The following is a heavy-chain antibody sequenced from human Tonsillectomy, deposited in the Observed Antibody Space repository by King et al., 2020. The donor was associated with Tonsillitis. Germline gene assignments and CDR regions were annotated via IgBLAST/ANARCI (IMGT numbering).Heavy chain of an antibody. CDR2: IKQDGSEK. CDR3: ARAYSSSWYPREDYFDY. V-gene: IGHV3-7*01. D-gene: IGHD6-13*01. Sequence: QLVQSGGGLVQPGGSLRLSCAASGFTFSSYWMSWVRQAPGKGLEWVANIKQDGSEKYYVDSVKGRFTISRDNAKNSLYLQMNSLGAEDTAVYYCARAYSSSWYPREDYFDYWGQGTLVTVSS. CDR1: GFTFSSYW. J-gene: IGHJ4*02.